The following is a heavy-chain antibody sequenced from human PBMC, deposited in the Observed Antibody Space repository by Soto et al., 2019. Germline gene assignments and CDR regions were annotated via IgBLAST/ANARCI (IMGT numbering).Heavy chain of an antibody. CDR1: GFTFSSYG. D-gene: IGHD3-22*01. J-gene: IGHJ6*02. CDR2: ISYDGSNK. V-gene: IGHV3-30*18. Sequence: GGSLRLSCAASGFTFSSYGMHWVRQAPGKGLEWVAVISYDGSNKYYADSVKGRFTISRDNSKNTLYLQMNSLRAEDTAVYYCAKDLGSSGYGRDYYGMDVWGQGTTVTVSS. CDR3: AKDLGSSGYGRDYYGMDV.